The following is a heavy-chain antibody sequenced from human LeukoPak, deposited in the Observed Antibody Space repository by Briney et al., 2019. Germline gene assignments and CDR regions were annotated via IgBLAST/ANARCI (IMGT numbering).Heavy chain of an antibody. D-gene: IGHD5-18*01. J-gene: IGHJ4*02. CDR3: ARGQRRHTDMAPSFDY. V-gene: IGHV3-66*02. Sequence: GGSLRLSCAASGFTVSSNYMSWVRQAPGKGLEWVSAISESGGRTYYADSVKGRFTISRDNSKNTLYLQMNSLRAEDTAVYYCARGQRRHTDMAPSFDYWGQGTLVTVSS. CDR1: GFTVSSNY. CDR2: ISESGGRT.